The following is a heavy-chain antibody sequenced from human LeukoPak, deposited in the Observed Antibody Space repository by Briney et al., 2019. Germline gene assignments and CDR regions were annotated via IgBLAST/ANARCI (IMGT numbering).Heavy chain of an antibody. V-gene: IGHV3-13*01. Sequence: GGSLRLSCAASGFTFSSYDMHWVRQATGKGLEWVSAIGTAGDTYYPGSVKGRFTISRENAKNSLYLQMNSLRAGDTAVHYCARAPFRELPDYWGQGTLVTVSS. CDR1: GFTFSSYD. J-gene: IGHJ4*02. D-gene: IGHD1-26*01. CDR2: IGTAGDT. CDR3: ARAPFRELPDY.